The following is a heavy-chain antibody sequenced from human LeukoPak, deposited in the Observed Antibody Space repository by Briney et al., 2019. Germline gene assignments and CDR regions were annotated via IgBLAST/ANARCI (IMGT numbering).Heavy chain of an antibody. J-gene: IGHJ3*01. CDR2: ISATGSTT. Sequence: GGSLRLSCTDSGLTFSTDALSWVPQTPGKGLEWLSVISATGSTTYYADSVRGRFTISRDNSKNTLYLQMNSLMVEDMAVYYSAKDSQIVAFFLDDAFDLWGQGTIVTVSA. V-gene: IGHV3-23*01. D-gene: IGHD2-15*01. CDR3: AKDSQIVAFFLDDAFDL. CDR1: GLTFSTDA.